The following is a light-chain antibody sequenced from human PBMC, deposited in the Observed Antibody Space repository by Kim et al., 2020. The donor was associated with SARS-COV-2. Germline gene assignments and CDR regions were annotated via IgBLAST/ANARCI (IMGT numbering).Light chain of an antibody. J-gene: IGLJ2*01. V-gene: IGLV2-14*03. CDR3: SSLTSRSTVV. Sequence: QSVLTQPASVSGSPGQSITISCTGSTSDVGGFEYVSWYQQHPDKAPKLIIFDVSSRPSGISTRFSGSKSVNTASLTISGLQPEDEADYYCSSLTSRSTVVFGGGTKLTVL. CDR2: DVS. CDR1: TSDVGGFEY.